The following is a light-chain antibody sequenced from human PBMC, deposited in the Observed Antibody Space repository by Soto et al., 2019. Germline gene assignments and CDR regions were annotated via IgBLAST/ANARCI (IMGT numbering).Light chain of an antibody. J-gene: IGKJ1*01. CDR3: QHYNSYSAA. CDR1: QSISSW. CDR2: KAS. V-gene: IGKV1-5*03. Sequence: DIQMTKSPSTLFASVGDRVTITCRASQSISSWLAWYQQKPGKAPKLLIYKASTLESGVPSRFSGSGSGTEFTLTISSLQPDDFATYYCQHYNSYSAAFGEGTKVDI.